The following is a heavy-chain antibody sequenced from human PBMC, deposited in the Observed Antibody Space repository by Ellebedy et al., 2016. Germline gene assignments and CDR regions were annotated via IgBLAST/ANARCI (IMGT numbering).Heavy chain of an antibody. D-gene: IGHD6-13*01. CDR1: GFTFSSYS. CDR3: ARDFSPAAADLDYYYYGMDV. Sequence: GESLKISCAASGFTFSSYSMNWVRQAPGKGLEWVSSISSSSSYIYYADSVKGRFTISRDNAKNSLYLQMNSLRAEETAVYYCARDFSPAAADLDYYYYGMDVWGQGTTVTVSS. CDR2: ISSSSSYI. V-gene: IGHV3-21*01. J-gene: IGHJ6*02.